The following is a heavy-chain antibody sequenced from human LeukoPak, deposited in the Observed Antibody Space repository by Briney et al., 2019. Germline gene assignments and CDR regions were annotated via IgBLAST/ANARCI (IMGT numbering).Heavy chain of an antibody. D-gene: IGHD5-24*01. CDR3: ARGLWATINY. V-gene: IGHV4-61*02. Sequence: SSQTLPLTCTVSGGSISSGSYYWSWIRQPAGKGLEWIGRIYTSGSTNYNPSLKSRVTISVDTSKNQFSLKLSSVTAADTAVYYCARGLWATINYWGQGTLVTVSS. CDR2: IYTSGST. CDR1: GGSISSGSYY. J-gene: IGHJ4*02.